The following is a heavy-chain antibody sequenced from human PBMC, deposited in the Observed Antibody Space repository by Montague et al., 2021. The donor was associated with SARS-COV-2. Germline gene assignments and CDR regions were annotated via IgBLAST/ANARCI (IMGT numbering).Heavy chain of an antibody. CDR1: GGSFHIFS. J-gene: IGHJ4*02. CDR3: ARGTRVVGVTPGFRW. D-gene: IGHD1-26*01. V-gene: IGHV4-34*01. CDR2: VDQGGKT. Sequence: SETLSLTCAVYGGSFHIFSWGWIRQSPGKGLEWIGEVDQGGKTNYNPSLKSRVTISVDTSKNQFSLYLTSVTAADAAMYYCARGTRVVGVTPGFRWWGQGTQVAVSS.